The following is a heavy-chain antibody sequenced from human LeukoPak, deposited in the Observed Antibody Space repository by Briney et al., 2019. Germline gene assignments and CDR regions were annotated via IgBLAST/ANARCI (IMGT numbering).Heavy chain of an antibody. D-gene: IGHD6-13*01. Sequence: SVKVSCKASGGTFSSYAISWVRQAPGQGLEWMGGIIPIFGTANYAQKFQGRVTITADESTSTAYMELSSLRSEDTAVYYCASYSRMVAAAGTPFDYWGQGTLVTVSS. CDR1: GGTFSSYA. CDR3: ASYSRMVAAAGTPFDY. CDR2: IIPIFGTA. J-gene: IGHJ4*02. V-gene: IGHV1-69*13.